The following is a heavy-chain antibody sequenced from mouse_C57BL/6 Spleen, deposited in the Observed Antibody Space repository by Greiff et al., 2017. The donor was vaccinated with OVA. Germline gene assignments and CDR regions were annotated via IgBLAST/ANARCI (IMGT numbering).Heavy chain of an antibody. Sequence: SGPELVKPGASVKISCKASGYAFSSSWMNWVKQRPGKGLEWIGRIYPGDGDTNYNGKFKGKATLTADKSSSTAYMQLSSLTSEDSAVYFCARHGNYYFDYWGQGTTLTVSS. D-gene: IGHD2-1*01. CDR3: ARHGNYYFDY. CDR2: IYPGDGDT. CDR1: GYAFSSSW. J-gene: IGHJ2*01. V-gene: IGHV1-82*01.